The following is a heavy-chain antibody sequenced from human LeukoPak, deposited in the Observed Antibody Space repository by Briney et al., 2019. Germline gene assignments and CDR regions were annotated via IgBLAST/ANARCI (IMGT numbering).Heavy chain of an antibody. J-gene: IGHJ4*02. D-gene: IGHD2-2*01. CDR3: GHRRPSSHYFDF. CDR2: IYWDDDK. CDR1: GFSLSTNGLG. Sequence: GSGPTLVKPTQTLTLTCTFSGFSLSTNGLGVGWVRQPPGEALEWLALIYWDDDKRYSPSLKSRLTITKDTSKNRVVLTMTNMDPVDTATYYCGHRRPSSHYFDFWGQGTLVTVSS. V-gene: IGHV2-5*02.